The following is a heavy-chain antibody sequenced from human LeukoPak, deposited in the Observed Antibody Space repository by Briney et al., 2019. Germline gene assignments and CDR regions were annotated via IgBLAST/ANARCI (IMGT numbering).Heavy chain of an antibody. CDR2: IYYSGST. CDR3: ARGPYDFWRGYWLN. J-gene: IGHJ4*02. Sequence: SETLSLTCTVSGGSISSYYWSWIRQPPGKGLEWIGYIYYSGSTNYNPSLKSRVTISVDTSKNQFSLKLSSVTAADTAVYYCARGPYDFWRGYWLNWGQGTLVTVSS. D-gene: IGHD3-3*01. V-gene: IGHV4-59*08. CDR1: GGSISSYY.